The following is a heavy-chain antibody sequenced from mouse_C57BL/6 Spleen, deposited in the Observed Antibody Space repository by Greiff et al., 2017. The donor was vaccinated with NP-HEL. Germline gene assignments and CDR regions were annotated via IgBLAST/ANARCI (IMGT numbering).Heavy chain of an antibody. CDR3: ARLDYSNFYYFDY. J-gene: IGHJ2*01. D-gene: IGHD2-5*01. V-gene: IGHV1-85*01. CDR2: IYPRDGST. Sequence: VKLVESGPELVKPGASVKLSCKASGYTFTSYDINWVKQRPGQGLEWIGWIYPRDGSTKYNEKFKGKATLTVDTSSSTAYMELHSLTSEDSAVYFCARLDYSNFYYFDYWGQGTTLTVSS. CDR1: GYTFTSYD.